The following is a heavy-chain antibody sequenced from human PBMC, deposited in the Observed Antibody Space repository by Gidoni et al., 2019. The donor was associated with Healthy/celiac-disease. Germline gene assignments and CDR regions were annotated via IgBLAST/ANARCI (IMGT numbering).Heavy chain of an antibody. J-gene: IGHJ1*01. D-gene: IGHD2-21*02. CDR3: ARLPVVTPGYFQH. CDR1: VGSLSSSSYD. Sequence: QRQLQESGPGLGKPSETLPLTSTVSVGSLSSSSYDSCWVRQPPGKGLEWIGSIYYSGSTYYNPSLKRRVTISVDTSKNQFSLKLSSVTAADTAVYYCARLPVVTPGYFQHWGQGTLVTVSS. V-gene: IGHV4-39*01. CDR2: IYYSGST.